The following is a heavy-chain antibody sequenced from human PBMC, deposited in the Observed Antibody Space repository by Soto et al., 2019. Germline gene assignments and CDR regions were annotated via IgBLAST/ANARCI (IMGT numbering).Heavy chain of an antibody. J-gene: IGHJ4*02. V-gene: IGHV2-5*02. CDR1: GFSLSTRGVG. CDR3: AHRPRGFTSFVYY. CDR2: LYWDDDE. D-gene: IGHD2-15*01. Sequence: QITLNESGPTLVKPTQTLTLTCTFSGFSLSTRGVGVGWIRQPPGEALEWLALLYWDDDESYSPSLMSRLTITQDASKNQVYLTMTNMDTMDTATYYCAHRPRGFTSFVYYWGKGTLVTVSS.